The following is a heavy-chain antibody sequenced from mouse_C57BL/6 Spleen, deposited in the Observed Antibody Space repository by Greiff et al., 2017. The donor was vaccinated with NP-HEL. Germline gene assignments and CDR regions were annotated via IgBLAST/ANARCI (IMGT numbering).Heavy chain of an antibody. CDR1: GFTFSSYA. D-gene: IGHD1-1*01. CDR2: ISDGGSYT. Sequence: EVQLVESGGGLVKPGGSLKLSCAASGFTFSSYAMSWVRQTPEKRLEWVATISDGGSYTYYPDNVKGRFTISRDNAKNNLYLQMSHLKSEDTAMYYCARVGGSNGGYGAMDYWGQGTSVTVSS. CDR3: ARVGGSNGGYGAMDY. J-gene: IGHJ4*01. V-gene: IGHV5-4*01.